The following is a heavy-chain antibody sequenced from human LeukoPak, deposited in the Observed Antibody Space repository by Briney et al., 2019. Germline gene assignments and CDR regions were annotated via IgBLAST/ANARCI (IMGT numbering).Heavy chain of an antibody. CDR3: ARDPSRGYNYGYGDY. CDR1: GFTFNNYW. V-gene: IGHV3-7*01. CDR2: INQDRSET. J-gene: IGHJ4*02. D-gene: IGHD5-18*01. Sequence: GGSLRLSSAASGFTFNNYWMTWVRQAPGKGLEWVAHINQDRSETYYVDSVKGRFTIARDNAKNSMYLQMNSLRAEDTAVYYCARDPSRGYNYGYGDYWGQGTLVIVS.